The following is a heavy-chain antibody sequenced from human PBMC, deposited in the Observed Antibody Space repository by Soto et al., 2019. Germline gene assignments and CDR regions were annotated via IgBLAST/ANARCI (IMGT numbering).Heavy chain of an antibody. CDR3: ATIRVRGGPLRFED. CDR1: GGLFSVFS. D-gene: IGHD5-12*01. CDR2: VLPITGST. Sequence: QVQLVQSGAELKKPGSSVKVSCKTSGGLFSVFSFNWVRQAPGQGLEWMGGVLPITGSTDYAQKFQGRLPITADRSTSIIYMELRRLTSDDTANYYCATIRVRGGPLRFEDGGQGTLISVSS. J-gene: IGHJ4*01. V-gene: IGHV1-69*06.